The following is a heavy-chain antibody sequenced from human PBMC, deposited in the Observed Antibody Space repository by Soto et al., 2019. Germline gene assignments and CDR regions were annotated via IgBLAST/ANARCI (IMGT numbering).Heavy chain of an antibody. CDR1: GFTFSSYS. V-gene: IGHV3-21*01. Sequence: AWSLRLSFAASGFTFSSYSMNCVSQAPGKGLEWVSSISSSSSYIYYADSVKGRFTIARDNAKNSLYLQMNSLRAEDTAVYYCATTYYYYYGMDVWGQGTTVTVSS. CDR2: ISSSSSYI. CDR3: ATTYYYYYGMDV. J-gene: IGHJ6*02.